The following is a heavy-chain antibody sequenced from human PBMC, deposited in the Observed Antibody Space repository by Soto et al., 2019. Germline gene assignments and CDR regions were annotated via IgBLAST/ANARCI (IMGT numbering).Heavy chain of an antibody. V-gene: IGHV4-59*01. CDR2: IYYSGRT. CDR1: GGSISSYY. J-gene: IGHJ5*02. CDR3: ARAYYETKGYSLDP. D-gene: IGHD3-16*01. Sequence: SETLSLTCTVSGGSISSYYWSWIRQPPGKGLEWMGHIYYSGRTTYNPSLKSRVTISVDTSKNHFSLKLSSVTAADTAVYYCARAYYETKGYSLDPWGLGTLVTVSS.